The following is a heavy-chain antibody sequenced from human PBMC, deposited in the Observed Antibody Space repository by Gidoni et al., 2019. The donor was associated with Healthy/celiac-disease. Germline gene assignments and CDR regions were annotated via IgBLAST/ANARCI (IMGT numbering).Heavy chain of an antibody. CDR3: ASISCRLWFRELSGAFDI. V-gene: IGHV1-2*06. Sequence: QVQLVQSGAEVKKPGASVKVSCKASGYTFTAYYMHWVRQAPGQGLEWMGRINPNSGGTNYAQKFQGRVTMTRDTSISTAYMELSRLRSDDTAVYYCASISCRLWFRELSGAFDIWGQGTMVTVSS. J-gene: IGHJ3*02. CDR2: INPNSGGT. D-gene: IGHD3-10*01. CDR1: GYTFTAYY.